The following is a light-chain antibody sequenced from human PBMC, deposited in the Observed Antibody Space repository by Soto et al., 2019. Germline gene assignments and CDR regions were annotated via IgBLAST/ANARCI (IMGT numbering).Light chain of an antibody. Sequence: DIQMTQSPSTLSGSVGDRVTITCRASQTISSWLAWYQQKPGKAPKLLIYKASTLKSGVPSRFSGNGSATEFTLTISSLQPDDFATYYCQHYNSYSEACGQGTKVELK. CDR1: QTISSW. CDR3: QHYNSYSEA. CDR2: KAS. V-gene: IGKV1-5*03. J-gene: IGKJ1*01.